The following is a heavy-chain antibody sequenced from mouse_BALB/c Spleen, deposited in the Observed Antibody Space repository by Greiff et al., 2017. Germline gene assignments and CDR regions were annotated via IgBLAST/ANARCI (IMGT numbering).Heavy chain of an antibody. D-gene: IGHD1-2*01. CDR2: IDPANGNT. CDR1: GFNIKDTY. CDR3: ARRVRLPSYAMDY. Sequence: VQLKQSGAELVKPGASVKLSCTASGFNIKDTYMHWVKQRPEQGLEWIGRIDPANGNTKYDPKFQGKATITADTSSNTAYLQLSSLTSEDTSVYYCARRVRLPSYAMDYWGQGTSVTVSS. J-gene: IGHJ4*01. V-gene: IGHV14-3*02.